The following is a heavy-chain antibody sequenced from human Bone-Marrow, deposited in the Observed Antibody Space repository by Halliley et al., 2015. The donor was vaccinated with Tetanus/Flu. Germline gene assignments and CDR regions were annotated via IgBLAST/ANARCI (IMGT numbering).Heavy chain of an antibody. CDR3: ARQQLPNGAYYFDY. CDR1: GDSMSSYY. J-gene: IGHJ4*02. CDR2: IYYSGST. V-gene: IGHV4-59*01. D-gene: IGHD6-13*01. Sequence: TLSLTCIVSGDSMSSYYWRWIRQPPGKGLEWIGYIYYSGSTNYNPSLKSRVTISVDTSKNQFSLKLTSVTAADTAVYYCARQQLPNGAYYFDYWGQGTLVTVSS.